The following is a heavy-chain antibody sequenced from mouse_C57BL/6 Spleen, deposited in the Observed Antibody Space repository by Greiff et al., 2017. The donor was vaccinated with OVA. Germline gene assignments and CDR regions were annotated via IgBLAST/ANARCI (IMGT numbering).Heavy chain of an antibody. V-gene: IGHV5-6*01. CDR3: ARQGNWD. Sequence: EVKVVESGGDLVKPGGSLKLSCAASGFTFSSYGMSWVRQTPDKRLEWVATISSGGSYTYYPDSVKGRFTISRDNAKNTLYLQMSSLKSEDTAMYYCARQGNWDWGQGTLVTVSA. J-gene: IGHJ3*01. D-gene: IGHD4-1*01. CDR2: ISSGGSYT. CDR1: GFTFSSYG.